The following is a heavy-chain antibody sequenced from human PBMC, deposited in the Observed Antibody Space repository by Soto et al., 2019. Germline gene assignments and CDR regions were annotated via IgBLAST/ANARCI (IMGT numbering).Heavy chain of an antibody. CDR3: ARLKQDYAVA. Sequence: QVQLVQSGAEVKKPGASVKVSCKASGYTFTSYYINWVRLATGQVLELMVWMNPNSGNTAYAQKFQGRVPITRHNSISTAYMELSSLRSEDTAVYYCARLKQDYAVAWGQGTLVTVSS. V-gene: IGHV1-8*01. J-gene: IGHJ5*02. CDR2: MNPNSGNT. CDR1: GYTFTSYY. D-gene: IGHD3-16*01.